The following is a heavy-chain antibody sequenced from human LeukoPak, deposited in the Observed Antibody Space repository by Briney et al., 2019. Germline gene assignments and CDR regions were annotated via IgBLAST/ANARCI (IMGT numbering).Heavy chain of an antibody. CDR2: ISWNSGSI. CDR1: GFTFDDYA. CDR3: AHFAGAYCGGDCSDY. Sequence: PGGSLRLSCAASGFTFDDYAMHWVRQAPGKGLEWVSGISWNSGSIGYADSVKGRFTISRDNAKNSLYLQMHSLRAEDTALYYCAHFAGAYCGGDCSDYWGQGTLVTVSS. D-gene: IGHD2-21*01. J-gene: IGHJ4*02. V-gene: IGHV3-9*01.